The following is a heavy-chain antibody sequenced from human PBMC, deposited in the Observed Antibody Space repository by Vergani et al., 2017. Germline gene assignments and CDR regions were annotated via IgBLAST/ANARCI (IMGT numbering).Heavy chain of an antibody. Sequence: QVQLVQSGAEVKKPGSSVKVSCKASGGTFSSYTINWVRQAPGQGLEWMGRIIPILGIANYAQKFQGRFTITADKPTTPAYMDLTSLRSEDTAVYYCAGGKEYSATSWGQGTLVTVSS. J-gene: IGHJ4*02. CDR2: IIPILGIA. V-gene: IGHV1-69*02. CDR3: AGGKEYSATS. D-gene: IGHD5-12*01. CDR1: GGTFSSYT.